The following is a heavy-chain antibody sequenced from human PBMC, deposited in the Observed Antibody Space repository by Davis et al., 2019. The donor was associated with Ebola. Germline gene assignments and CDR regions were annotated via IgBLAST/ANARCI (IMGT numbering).Heavy chain of an antibody. Sequence: ASVKVSCKASGYTFTSYGISWVRQAPGQGLEWMGWISAYNGNTNYAQKLQGRVTMTTDTSTSTAYMELRSLRSDDTAVYYCATRPEDCTNGVCQGELDPWGQGTLVTVSS. CDR3: ATRPEDCTNGVCQGELDP. CDR2: ISAYNGNT. CDR1: GYTFTSYG. V-gene: IGHV1-18*04. D-gene: IGHD2-8*01. J-gene: IGHJ5*02.